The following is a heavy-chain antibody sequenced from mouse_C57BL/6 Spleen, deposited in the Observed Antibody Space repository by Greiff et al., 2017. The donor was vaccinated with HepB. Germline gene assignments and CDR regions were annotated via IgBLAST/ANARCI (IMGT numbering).Heavy chain of an antibody. CDR3: ARRLYGSSLDY. D-gene: IGHD1-1*01. CDR1: GYTFTDYN. CDR2: INPNNGGT. V-gene: IGHV1-18*01. J-gene: IGHJ2*01. Sequence: EVKLMESGPELVKPGASVKIPCKASGYTFTDYNMDWVKQSHGKSLEWIGDINPNNGGTIYNQKFKGKATLTVDKSSSTAYMELRSLTSEDTAVYYCARRLYGSSLDYWGQGTTLTVSS.